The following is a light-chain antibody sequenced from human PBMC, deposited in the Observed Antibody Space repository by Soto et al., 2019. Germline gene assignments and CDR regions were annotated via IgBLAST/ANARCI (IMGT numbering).Light chain of an antibody. V-gene: IGKV3-11*01. Sequence: EIVLTQSPATLSLSPGERATLSCRAGQNIGTSLVWSQQKPGQSPRLLIYDASHRATGVPARFSGSGSGTDFTLTISGXXPXDXXXXXXXXXXVWPITFGQGTRLEIE. CDR2: DAS. J-gene: IGKJ5*01. CDR3: XXXXVWPIT. CDR1: QNIGTS.